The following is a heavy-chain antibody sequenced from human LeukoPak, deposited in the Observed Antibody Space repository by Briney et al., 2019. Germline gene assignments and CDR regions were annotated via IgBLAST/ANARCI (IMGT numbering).Heavy chain of an antibody. J-gene: IGHJ4*02. CDR1: GFTFTNAW. Sequence: PGGSLRLSCAASGFTFTNAWMSWVRQAPGKGLEWVGRIKSKTIGGTTDYAAPVKGRFTISRDDSKSTLYLQMNSLKTEDTAVYYCTTAPSDGYTDYWGQGTLVSVSS. D-gene: IGHD5-24*01. V-gene: IGHV3-15*01. CDR3: TTAPSDGYTDY. CDR2: IKSKTIGGTT.